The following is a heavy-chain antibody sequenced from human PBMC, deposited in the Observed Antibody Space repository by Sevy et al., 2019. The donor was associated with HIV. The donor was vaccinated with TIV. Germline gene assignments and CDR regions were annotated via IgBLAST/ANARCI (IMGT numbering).Heavy chain of an antibody. CDR1: GGSITSLY. CDR2: IYYNGHI. V-gene: IGHV4-59*08. D-gene: IGHD1-26*01. J-gene: IGHJ4*02. CDR3: AGGNAWGRGYS. Sequence: SETLSLTCTVSGGSITSLYWNWIRQPPGKGLEWIANIYYNGHINYNPSLKSRVTLSLHTSKNQFSLRLGSVTAADTGMYYCAGGNAWGRGYSWGQGTLVTVSS.